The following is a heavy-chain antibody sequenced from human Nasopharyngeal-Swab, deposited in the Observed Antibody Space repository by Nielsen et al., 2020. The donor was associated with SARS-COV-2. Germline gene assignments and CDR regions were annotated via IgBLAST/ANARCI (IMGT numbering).Heavy chain of an antibody. CDR3: VRDVIATVTTPPDY. D-gene: IGHD4-17*01. CDR2: IKQDGSEK. V-gene: IGHV3-7*01. Sequence: GESLKISCAASGFTFSSYWMSWVRQAPGKGLEWVANIKQDGSEKYYVDSVKGRFTISRDNAKNSLYLQMNTLRAEDTAVYYCVRDVIATVTTPPDYWGQGTLVTVSS. J-gene: IGHJ4*02. CDR1: GFTFSSYW.